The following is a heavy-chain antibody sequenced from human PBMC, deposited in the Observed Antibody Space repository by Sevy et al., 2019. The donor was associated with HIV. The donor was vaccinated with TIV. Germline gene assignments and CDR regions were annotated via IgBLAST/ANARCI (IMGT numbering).Heavy chain of an antibody. D-gene: IGHD2-2*02. J-gene: IGHJ6*02. Sequence: PETLSLTCAVYGGSFSGYYWSWIRQPPGKGLEWIGEINHSGSTNYNPSLKSRVTISVDTSKNQFSLKLSSVTAADTAVYYCARGEGYCSSTSCYTWRPYYYGMDVWGQGTTVTVSS. CDR2: INHSGST. CDR3: ARGEGYCSSTSCYTWRPYYYGMDV. V-gene: IGHV4-34*01. CDR1: GGSFSGYY.